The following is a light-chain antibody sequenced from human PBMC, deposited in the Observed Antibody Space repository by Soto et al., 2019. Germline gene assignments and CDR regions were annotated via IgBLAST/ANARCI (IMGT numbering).Light chain of an antibody. Sequence: QSVLTQPPSVSGAPGQRVSISCTGSTSNIGAPYDVHWYQQIPGTPPKLLIYDNKQRPSGVPDRFSASKSGSSASLVITGLQAEDEADYYCQSYDVSLTEIVFGGGTKVTVL. V-gene: IGLV1-40*01. J-gene: IGLJ2*01. CDR3: QSYDVSLTEIV. CDR1: TSNIGAPYD. CDR2: DNK.